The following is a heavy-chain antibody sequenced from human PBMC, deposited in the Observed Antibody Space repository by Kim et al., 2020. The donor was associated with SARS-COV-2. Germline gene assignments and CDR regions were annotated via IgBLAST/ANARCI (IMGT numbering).Heavy chain of an antibody. CDR1: GFTFSSYS. CDR2: ISGSGGST. CDR3: AKSRVTMIVVVITTSVSVWADI. J-gene: IGHJ3*02. Sequence: GGSLRLSCAASGFTFSSYSMSWVRQAPGKGLEWVSAISGSGGSTYYADAVKGLFTISRDNSKNTLHLLMNSLRAEDTDVYYCAKSRVTMIVVVITTSVSVWADIWGQGTMDTDSS. V-gene: IGHV3-23*01. D-gene: IGHD3-22*01.